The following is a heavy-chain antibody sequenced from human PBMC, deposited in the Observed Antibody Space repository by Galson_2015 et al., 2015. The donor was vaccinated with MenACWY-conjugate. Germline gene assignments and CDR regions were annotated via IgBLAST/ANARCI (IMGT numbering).Heavy chain of an antibody. CDR3: ARDGGYGSGTYHFDY. V-gene: IGHV4-31*03. CDR1: GASISSGGYY. CDR2: IYYSGST. Sequence: LSLTCTVSGASISSGGYYWSWIRQHPGKGLEWIGYIYYSGSTSYNPSLKSRLTISVDPSKNQFSLQLTSVTAADTAVYYCARDGGYGSGTYHFDYWGKGTLVTVSS. J-gene: IGHJ4*02. D-gene: IGHD3-10*01.